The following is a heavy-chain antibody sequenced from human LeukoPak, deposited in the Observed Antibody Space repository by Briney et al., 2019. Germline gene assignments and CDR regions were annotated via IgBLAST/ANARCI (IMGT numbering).Heavy chain of an antibody. Sequence: GESLEISCKSSGYNFTKYWIGRVRQMPGRGLEWMGIVYPGDSDTRYSPSFQGQVTISADKSITTAYLQWSSLKASDTAIYYCARHRQNYGGIDYWGQGTLVTVSS. CDR3: ARHRQNYGGIDY. V-gene: IGHV5-51*01. CDR2: VYPGDSDT. CDR1: GYNFTKYW. J-gene: IGHJ4*02. D-gene: IGHD4-23*01.